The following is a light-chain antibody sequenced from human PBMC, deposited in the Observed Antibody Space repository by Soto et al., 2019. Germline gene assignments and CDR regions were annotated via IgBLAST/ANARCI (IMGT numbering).Light chain of an antibody. V-gene: IGKV3-20*01. J-gene: IGKJ4*01. CDR1: QSVSSSY. CDR2: GAS. Sequence: EIVLTQSPGTLSLSPGERATLSCRASQSVSSSYLAWYQQKPGQAPRLLIYGASSRATGIPDRFSGSGSGTDFTLTISRLEPEDFAVYYCQLYGSSPPRTFGGGTKVEIK. CDR3: QLYGSSPPRT.